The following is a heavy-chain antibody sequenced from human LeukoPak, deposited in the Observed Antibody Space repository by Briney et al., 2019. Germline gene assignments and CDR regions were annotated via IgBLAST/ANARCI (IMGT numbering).Heavy chain of an antibody. CDR3: AELGITMIGGV. V-gene: IGHV3-48*03. Sequence: PGGSLRLSCAASGFTFSSHEMNWVRQAPGKGLEWVSYISSSGSTIYYAHSVKGRFTISRDNAKNSLYLQMNSLRAEDTAVYYCAELGITMIGGVWGKGTTVTISS. CDR2: ISSSGSTI. CDR1: GFTFSSHE. J-gene: IGHJ6*04. D-gene: IGHD3-10*02.